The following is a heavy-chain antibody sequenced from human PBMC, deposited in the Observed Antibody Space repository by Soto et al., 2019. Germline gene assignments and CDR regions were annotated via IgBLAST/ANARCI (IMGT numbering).Heavy chain of an antibody. Sequence: SETLSLTCAVSGVSISSGNWWTWVRQSPQRGLEYIGEIFHDGTANYYPSFERRVAISVDTSKNQFSLKLTSVTAADTAIYFCARLVYDTRLNYMYFDFCGQGTMVTVYS. V-gene: IGHV4-4*02. D-gene: IGHD3-10*01. J-gene: IGHJ4*02. CDR3: ARLVYDTRLNYMYFDF. CDR2: IFHDGTA. CDR1: GVSISSGNW.